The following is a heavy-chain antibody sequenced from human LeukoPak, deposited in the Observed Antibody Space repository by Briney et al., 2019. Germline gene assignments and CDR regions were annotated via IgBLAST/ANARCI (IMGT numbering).Heavy chain of an antibody. CDR3: ARGGDIAVAGIDYYYGMDV. CDR2: INPNSGGT. D-gene: IGHD6-19*01. Sequence: ASVKVPCKASGYTFTGYYMHWVRQAPGQGLEWMGWINPNSGGTNYAQKFQGRVTMTRDTSISTAYMELSRLRSDDTAVYYCARGGDIAVAGIDYYYGMDVWGQGTTVTVSS. CDR1: GYTFTGYY. V-gene: IGHV1-2*02. J-gene: IGHJ6*02.